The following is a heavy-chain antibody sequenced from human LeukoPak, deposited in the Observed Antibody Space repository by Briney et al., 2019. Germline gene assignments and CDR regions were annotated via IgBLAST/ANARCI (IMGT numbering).Heavy chain of an antibody. D-gene: IGHD4-11*01. CDR2: INSDGSST. V-gene: IGHV3-74*01. Sequence: PGGSLRLSCAASGFTFSSYSMNWVRQAPGKGLVWVSRINSDGSSTSYADSVKGRFTISRDNAKNTLYLQMNSLRAEDTAVYYCARDRGSNEIDYWGQGTLVTVSS. CDR1: GFTFSSYS. J-gene: IGHJ4*02. CDR3: ARDRGSNEIDY.